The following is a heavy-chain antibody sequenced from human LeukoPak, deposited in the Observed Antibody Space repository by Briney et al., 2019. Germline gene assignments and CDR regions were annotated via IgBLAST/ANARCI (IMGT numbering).Heavy chain of an antibody. V-gene: IGHV1-2*02. CDR2: INPNSGDT. CDR1: GYILTDYY. Sequence: ASVKVSCKASGYILTDYYMHWVRQAPGQGLEWMGWINPNSGDTNYAQKFQGRVTMTRDTSISTAYMEVNRLRSDDTALYYCARGFDWLEYYFDYWGQGTLVTVSS. J-gene: IGHJ4*02. CDR3: ARGFDWLEYYFDY. D-gene: IGHD3-9*01.